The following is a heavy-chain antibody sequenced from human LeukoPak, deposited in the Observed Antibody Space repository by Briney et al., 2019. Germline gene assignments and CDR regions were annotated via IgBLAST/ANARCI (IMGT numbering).Heavy chain of an antibody. CDR1: GGSISSYY. V-gene: IGHV4-59*01. Sequence: PSETLSLTCTVSGGSISSYYWSWIRQPPGKGLEWIGYIYYSGSTNYNPSLKSRVIISIDSSKTQFSLRLSSVTAADTAVYYCVRDRSYFDASGYPIPFFDDWGQGIRVTVSS. J-gene: IGHJ4*02. D-gene: IGHD3-22*01. CDR3: VRDRSYFDASGYPIPFFDD. CDR2: IYYSGST.